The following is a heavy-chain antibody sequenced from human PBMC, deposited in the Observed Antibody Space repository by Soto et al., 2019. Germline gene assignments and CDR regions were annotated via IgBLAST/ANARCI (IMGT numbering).Heavy chain of an antibody. V-gene: IGHV1-69*08. J-gene: IGHJ6*03. CDR1: GDTFSSYS. CDR2: IIPMVGTP. CDR3: ATDGGSTSSSAYNYSMDV. D-gene: IGHD3-16*01. Sequence: QAQLVQSGAEVKRPGSSVKVSCKASGDTFSSYSISWVRQAPGQGLEWMGRIIPMVGTPNYAQKFQGRVTFSADKSTSTAYMVLNSLISDDTAVYYCATDGGSTSSSAYNYSMDVWGKGTPVTVSS.